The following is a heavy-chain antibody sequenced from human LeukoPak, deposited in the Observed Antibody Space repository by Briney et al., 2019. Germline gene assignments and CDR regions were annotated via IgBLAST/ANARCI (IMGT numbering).Heavy chain of an antibody. CDR2: INSDGSNT. CDR1: GFTLTGYW. CDR3: ARGRLSGYALDALDI. J-gene: IGHJ3*02. V-gene: IGHV3-74*01. D-gene: IGHD5-12*01. Sequence: GGSLRLSCTASGFTLTGYWMHWVRQGPGKGLVWVSRINSDGSNTHYVDFVKGRFTISRDNAKNTLYLQMNSLRADDTAVYYCARGRLSGYALDALDIWGQGTMVSVSS.